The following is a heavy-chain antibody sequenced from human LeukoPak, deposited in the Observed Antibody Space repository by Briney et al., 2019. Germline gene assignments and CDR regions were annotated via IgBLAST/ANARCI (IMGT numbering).Heavy chain of an antibody. D-gene: IGHD6-19*01. CDR1: GFTVSSYY. CDR3: ARGRSSGWFDY. Sequence: GGSLRLSCAASGFTVSSYYMSWVRQAPGKGLEWVSVIYSGGSTYYADSVKGRFTISRDNSKNTLYLQMNSLRAEDTAVYYCARGRSSGWFDYWGQGTLVTVSS. J-gene: IGHJ4*02. V-gene: IGHV3-53*01. CDR2: IYSGGST.